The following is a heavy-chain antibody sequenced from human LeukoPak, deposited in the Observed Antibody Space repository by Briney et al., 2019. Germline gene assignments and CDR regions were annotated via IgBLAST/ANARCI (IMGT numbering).Heavy chain of an antibody. CDR2: INVEGTTT. V-gene: IGHV3-74*01. CDR1: GFTFTRFW. CDR3: TRGGEEPFDY. Sequence: GGSLRLSCAASGFTFTRFWMHWVRHAPGKGLVWVSRINVEGTTTTYADSVEGRFTISRDENTLYLQMNHLRVDDTAVYYCTRGGEEPFDYWGQGTLVTVSS. D-gene: IGHD3-10*01. J-gene: IGHJ4*02.